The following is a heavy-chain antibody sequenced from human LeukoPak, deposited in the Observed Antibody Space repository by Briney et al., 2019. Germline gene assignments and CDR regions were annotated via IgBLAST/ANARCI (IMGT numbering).Heavy chain of an antibody. Sequence: GGSLRLSCAASGFTFSSYTMNWVRQAPGKGLEWVSYISGIGSYTYYADSVKGRFTISRDNAENSLYLQMNSLRAEDTAVYYCARGSEGYCSGGGCYYGMDVWGQGTTVTVSS. CDR3: ARGSEGYCSGGGCYYGMDV. D-gene: IGHD2-15*01. V-gene: IGHV3-21*01. CDR1: GFTFSSYT. J-gene: IGHJ6*01. CDR2: ISGIGSYT.